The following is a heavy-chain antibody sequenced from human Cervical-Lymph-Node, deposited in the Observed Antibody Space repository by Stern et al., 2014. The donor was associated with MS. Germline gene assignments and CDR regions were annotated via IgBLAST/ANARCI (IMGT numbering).Heavy chain of an antibody. CDR1: GHTFSGLA. D-gene: IGHD1-26*01. V-gene: IGHV1-69*01. Sequence: VQLVESGAEVKKPGSSVKVSCKASGHTFSGLAIHWVRQPPRQGLEWMGRIVPLVGTANYAQKFQGRVTITADESTSTAYMELSSLRSEDTAVYYCARGELKEGLVRGMDVWGQGTTVTVSS. CDR3: ARGELKEGLVRGMDV. CDR2: IVPLVGTA. J-gene: IGHJ6*02.